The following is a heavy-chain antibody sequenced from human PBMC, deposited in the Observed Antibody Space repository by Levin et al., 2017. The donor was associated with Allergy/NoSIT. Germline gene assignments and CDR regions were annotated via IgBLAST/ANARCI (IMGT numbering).Heavy chain of an antibody. V-gene: IGHV3-23*01. J-gene: IGHJ4*02. D-gene: IGHD3-3*01. Sequence: PGGSLRLSCAASGFTFSSYAMNWVRQAPGKGLEWVSGISGSGGETHYADSAQGRFTISRDNSKNTLYLQMNSPRAEDTAVYFCAKGGYYSNNANYYQLAKTFDRWGQGALLTVSS. CDR2: ISGSGGET. CDR3: AKGGYYSNNANYYQLAKTFDR. CDR1: GFTFSSYA.